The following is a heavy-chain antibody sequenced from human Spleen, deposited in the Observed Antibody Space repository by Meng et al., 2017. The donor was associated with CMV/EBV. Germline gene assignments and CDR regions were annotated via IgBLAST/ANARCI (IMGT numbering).Heavy chain of an antibody. CDR2: IYHSGST. V-gene: IGHV4-4*02. D-gene: IGHD2-21*02. Sequence: QLQQWGPGLVRPSGALSLPFAVSRGSISSSNWGSCDRQPPGKGLEWIGEIYHSGSTNYNPSLKSRVTISVDKSKNQFSLKLSSVTAADTAVYYCARVVTALWGYYFDYWGQGTLVTVSS. J-gene: IGHJ4*02. CDR1: RGSISSSNW. CDR3: ARVVTALWGYYFDY.